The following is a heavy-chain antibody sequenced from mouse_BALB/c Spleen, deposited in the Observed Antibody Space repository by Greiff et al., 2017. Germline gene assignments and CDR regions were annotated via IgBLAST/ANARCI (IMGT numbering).Heavy chain of an antibody. CDR1: GYSFTGYN. CDR2: IDPYNGGT. D-gene: IGHD2-4*01. CDR3: ATYDYDRGFAY. J-gene: IGHJ3*01. V-gene: IGHV1S135*01. Sequence: EGQLQQSGPELGKPGASVKISCKASGYSFTGYNMYWVKQSHRKSLEWIGYIDPYNGGTSYNQKSKGKATLTVDKSSSTAYMHLNSLTSEDSAIYYCATYDYDRGFAYWGQGTLVTVSA.